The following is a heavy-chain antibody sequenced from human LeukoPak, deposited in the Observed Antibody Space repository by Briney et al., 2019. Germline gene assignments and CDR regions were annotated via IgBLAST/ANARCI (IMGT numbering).Heavy chain of an antibody. CDR2: ISSSSSYI. D-gene: IGHD3-10*01. CDR1: GFTFSSYS. CDR3: AREVAEILWFRELSPPNY. J-gene: IGHJ4*02. V-gene: IGHV3-21*01. Sequence: PGGSLRLSCAASGFTFSSYSMNWVRQAPGKGLEWVSSISSSSSYIYYADSVKGRFTISRDNAKNSPYLQMNSLRAEDTAVYYCAREVAEILWFRELSPPNYWGQGTLVTVSS.